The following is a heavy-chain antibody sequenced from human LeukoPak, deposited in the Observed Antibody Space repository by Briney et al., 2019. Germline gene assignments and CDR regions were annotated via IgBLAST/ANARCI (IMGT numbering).Heavy chain of an antibody. Sequence: GGSLRLSCAASGFTFSSYWMSWVRQAPGKGLEWVANIKQDGSEKYYVDSVKGRFTISRDNAKNSLYLRMNSLRAEDTAVYYCARDLDYGDYVWWGQGTLVTVSS. D-gene: IGHD4-17*01. CDR2: IKQDGSEK. CDR3: ARDLDYGDYVW. V-gene: IGHV3-7*03. CDR1: GFTFSSYW. J-gene: IGHJ4*02.